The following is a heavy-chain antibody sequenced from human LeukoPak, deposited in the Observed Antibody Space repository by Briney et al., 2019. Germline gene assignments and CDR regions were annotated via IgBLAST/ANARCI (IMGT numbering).Heavy chain of an antibody. CDR1: GYTFTSYG. CDR2: ISAYNGNT. Sequence: ASVKVSCKASGYTFTSYGISWVRQAPGQGLEWMGWISAYNGNTNYAQKLQGRVTMTTDTSTSTAYMELRSLRSDDTAVYYCARRLVVVAASILEGFDYWGQGTLVTVSS. CDR3: ARRLVVVAASILEGFDY. V-gene: IGHV1-18*01. J-gene: IGHJ4*02. D-gene: IGHD2-15*01.